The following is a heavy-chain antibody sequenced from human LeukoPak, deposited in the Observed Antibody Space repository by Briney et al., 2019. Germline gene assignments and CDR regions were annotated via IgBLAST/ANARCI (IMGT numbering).Heavy chain of an antibody. Sequence: GESLRLSCAASGVTFSSYSMNWVRQAPGEGLWWVSSISSSSSYIYYADSVKGRFTISRDNAKNTLYLQMISLRAEDTAVYYYARLYCSSTSCPRSMDVWGQGTTVTVSS. V-gene: IGHV3-21*01. J-gene: IGHJ6*02. CDR2: ISSSSSYI. CDR3: ARLYCSSTSCPRSMDV. D-gene: IGHD2-2*01. CDR1: GVTFSSYS.